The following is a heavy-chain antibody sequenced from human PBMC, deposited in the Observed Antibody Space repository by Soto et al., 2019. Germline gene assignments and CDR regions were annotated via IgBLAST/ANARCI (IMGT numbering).Heavy chain of an antibody. CDR3: ARDSLRFSFSLEVYYYGMDV. J-gene: IGHJ6*02. V-gene: IGHV3-74*01. D-gene: IGHD3-3*01. CDR2: INSDGSST. Sequence: GGSLRLSCAASGFTFSSYWMHWVRQAPGKGLVWVSRINSDGSSTSYADSVKGRFTISRDNAKNTLYLQMNSLRAEDTAVYYCARDSLRFSFSLEVYYYGMDVWGQGTTVTVSS. CDR1: GFTFSSYW.